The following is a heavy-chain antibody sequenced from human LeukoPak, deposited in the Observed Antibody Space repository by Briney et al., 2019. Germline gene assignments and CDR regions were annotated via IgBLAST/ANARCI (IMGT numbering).Heavy chain of an antibody. CDR2: ISSSGSTI. V-gene: IGHV3-48*03. CDR1: GFTFSSYE. D-gene: IGHD2-21*02. Sequence: PGGSLRLSCAASGFTFSSYEMNWVRQAPGKGLEWVSYISSSGSTIYYADSVKGRFTISRDNAKNSLYLQMNSLRAEDTAVYYCARGSGGDGDFTFDYWGQGTLDTVSS. J-gene: IGHJ4*02. CDR3: ARGSGGDGDFTFDY.